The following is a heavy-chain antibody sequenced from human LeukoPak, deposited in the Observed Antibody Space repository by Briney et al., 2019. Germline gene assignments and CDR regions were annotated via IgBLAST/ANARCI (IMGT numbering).Heavy chain of an antibody. V-gene: IGHV3-21*06. D-gene: IGHD3-22*01. CDR3: AREGTMISSFDY. CDR1: RFTFSSYS. Sequence: PGGSLRLSCAASRFTFSSYSMNCIRQAPGKGLEWVSAISSRSSYKYYADSVKGRFTVSRDSAKNSLYLEMNSLRVDDTAVYYCAREGTMISSFDYWGQGTLVTVSS. J-gene: IGHJ4*02. CDR2: ISSRSSYK.